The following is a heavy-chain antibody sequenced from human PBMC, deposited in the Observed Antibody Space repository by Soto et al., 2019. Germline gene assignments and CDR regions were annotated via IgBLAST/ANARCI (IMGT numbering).Heavy chain of an antibody. Sequence: WISKKKGKGLEWIGEINHSGSTNYNPSLKSRVTISVDTSKNQFSLKLSSVTAADTAVYYCARGRRILLFLTAKTAYEISSRSRHSW. D-gene: IGHD2-21*02. CDR2: INHSGST. CDR3: ARGRRILLFLTAKTAYEISSRSRHS. V-gene: IGHV4-34*01. J-gene: IGHJ5*01.